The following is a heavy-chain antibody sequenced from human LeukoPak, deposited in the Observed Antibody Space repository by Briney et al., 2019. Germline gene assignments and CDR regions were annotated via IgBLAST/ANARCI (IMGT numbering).Heavy chain of an antibody. J-gene: IGHJ4*02. D-gene: IGHD5-24*01. CDR3: ARGPTSRDGYKYVDY. Sequence: GSSVKVSCKASGGTFSSYAISWVRQAPGQGLEWMGGIIPIFGTANYAQKFQGRVTITTDESTSTAYMEQSSLRSEDTAVYYCARGPTSRDGYKYVDYWGQGTLVTVSS. CDR2: IIPIFGTA. CDR1: GGTFSSYA. V-gene: IGHV1-69*05.